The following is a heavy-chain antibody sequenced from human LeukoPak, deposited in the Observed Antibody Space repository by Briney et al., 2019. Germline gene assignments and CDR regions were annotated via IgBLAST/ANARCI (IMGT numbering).Heavy chain of an antibody. CDR1: GFSFSSYW. V-gene: IGHV3-7*01. D-gene: IGHD1-26*01. Sequence: HPGGSLRLSCAASGFSFSSYWMSWVRQAPGKGLEWVANIKQDGSDKKYVDSVKGRFTISRDNAKNSLYLQMNSLRADDTAVYYCARDRIVGATWAFGIWGQGTMVTVSS. J-gene: IGHJ3*02. CDR3: ARDRIVGATWAFGI. CDR2: IKQDGSDK.